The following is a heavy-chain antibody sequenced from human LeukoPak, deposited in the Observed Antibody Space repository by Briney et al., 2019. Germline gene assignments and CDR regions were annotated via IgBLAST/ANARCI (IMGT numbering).Heavy chain of an antibody. D-gene: IGHD1-14*01. J-gene: IGHJ4*02. Sequence: GGSLRLSCAASGFPFNSFWMHWVRQAPGKGLVWVSDMNEYSTTIRYADSVKGRFTISRENAKSILYLQMNNLRAEDTAMYFCARGGVNPVDHWGQGTLVTVSS. V-gene: IGHV3-74*01. CDR3: ARGGVNPVDH. CDR2: MNEYSTTI. CDR1: GFPFNSFW.